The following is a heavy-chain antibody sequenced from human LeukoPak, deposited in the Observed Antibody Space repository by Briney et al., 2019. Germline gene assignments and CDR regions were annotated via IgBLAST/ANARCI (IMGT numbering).Heavy chain of an antibody. D-gene: IGHD5-18*01. CDR2: MNPNSGNT. Sequence: ASVKVSCKASGYTFTTYDINWVRQATGQGLEWMGWMNPNSGNTGYAQRFQGRVTMTRDTSISTAYMELNSLTSEDTAVYYCTKNVRDTGTFDYWGQGTLVTVSS. CDR3: TKNVRDTGTFDY. V-gene: IGHV1-8*01. CDR1: GYTFTTYD. J-gene: IGHJ4*02.